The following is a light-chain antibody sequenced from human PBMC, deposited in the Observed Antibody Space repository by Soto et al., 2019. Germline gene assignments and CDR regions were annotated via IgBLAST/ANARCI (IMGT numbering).Light chain of an antibody. Sequence: IVMTQSPAHLSVSPGERATLSCRDSQSVSSNLAWYQQKPGQAPRLLIYGASTRATGIPARFSGSGSGTEFPLTISSLQSEDFAGYYYQQYNNGPPITFGQGTRLEIK. CDR3: QQYNNGPPIT. V-gene: IGKV3-15*01. CDR2: GAS. J-gene: IGKJ5*01. CDR1: QSVSSN.